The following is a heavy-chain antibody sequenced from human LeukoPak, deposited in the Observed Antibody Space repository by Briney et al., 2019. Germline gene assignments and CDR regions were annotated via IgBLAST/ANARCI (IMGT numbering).Heavy chain of an antibody. CDR3: ARSEQLDFDY. D-gene: IGHD6-13*01. V-gene: IGHV4-31*03. CDR2: IYYSGST. Sequence: SETPSLTCTVSGGSISSGGYYWSWIRQHPGKGLEWIGYIYYSGSTYYNPSLKSRVTISVDTSKNQFSLKLSSVTAADTAVYYCARSEQLDFDYWGQGTLVTVSS. J-gene: IGHJ4*02. CDR1: GGSISSGGYY.